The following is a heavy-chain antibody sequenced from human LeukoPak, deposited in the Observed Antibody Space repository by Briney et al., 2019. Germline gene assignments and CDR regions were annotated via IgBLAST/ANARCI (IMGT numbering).Heavy chain of an antibody. D-gene: IGHD1-26*01. V-gene: IGHV4-39*02. Sequence: SETLSLTCTVSGGSISGSSYYWGWIRQPPGKGLEWIGSIYYSGSTYYNPSLKSRVTISVDTSKNQFSLKLSSVTAADTAVYYCARDVPTSGCYHSDYWGQGTLVTVSS. CDR2: IYYSGST. CDR1: GGSISGSSYY. CDR3: ARDVPTSGCYHSDY. J-gene: IGHJ4*02.